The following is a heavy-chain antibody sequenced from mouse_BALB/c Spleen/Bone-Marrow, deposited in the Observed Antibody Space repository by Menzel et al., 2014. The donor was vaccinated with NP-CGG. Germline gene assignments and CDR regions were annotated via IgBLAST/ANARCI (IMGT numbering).Heavy chain of an antibody. V-gene: IGHV7-3*02. Sequence: EVNLVESGGGLVQPGGSLRLSCATSGFTFTDYYMSWVRQPPGKALEWLGFIRNKANGYTTEYNASVRGRFTISRDNSQSILYLQMNTLRAEDSATYYCARNGLAWSAYWGQGTLVTVSA. CDR3: ARNGLAWSAY. CDR2: IRNKANGYTT. J-gene: IGHJ3*01. CDR1: GFTFTDYY. D-gene: IGHD4-1*01.